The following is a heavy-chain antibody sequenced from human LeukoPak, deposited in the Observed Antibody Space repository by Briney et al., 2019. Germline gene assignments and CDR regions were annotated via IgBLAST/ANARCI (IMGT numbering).Heavy chain of an antibody. Sequence: PGGSLRLSCAASGFTFSSYGMHWVRQAPGKGLGWVAVIWYDGSNKYYADSVKGRFTISRDNSKNTLYLQMNSLRAEDTAVYYCAREVNGVYGVGWFDPWGQGTLVTVSS. J-gene: IGHJ5*02. CDR3: AREVNGVYGVGWFDP. D-gene: IGHD5/OR15-5a*01. V-gene: IGHV3-33*01. CDR2: IWYDGSNK. CDR1: GFTFSSYG.